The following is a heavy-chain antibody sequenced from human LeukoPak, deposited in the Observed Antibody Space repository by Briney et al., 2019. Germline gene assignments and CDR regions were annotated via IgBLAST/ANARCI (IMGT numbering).Heavy chain of an antibody. CDR3: ARDKSYGRGAFDY. J-gene: IGHJ4*02. CDR2: IIPIFGTA. D-gene: IGHD5-18*01. CDR1: GGTFSSYA. Sequence: SVKVSCKASGGTFSSYAISWLRQAPGQGLEWMGRIIPIFGTANYAQKFQGRVTITTDESTSTAYMELSSLRSEDTAVYYCARDKSYGRGAFDYWGQGTLVTVSS. V-gene: IGHV1-69*05.